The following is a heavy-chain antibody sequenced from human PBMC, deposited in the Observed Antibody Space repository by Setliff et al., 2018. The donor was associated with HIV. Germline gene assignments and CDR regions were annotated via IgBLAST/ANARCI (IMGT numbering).Heavy chain of an antibody. CDR2: IYTSGST. Sequence: PSETLSLTCTVSGGSMNSYYWSWIRQPPGKGLEWIGYIYTSGSTKYNPSLKSRVTILVDPSKNQFSLRLSSVTAADTAVYYCARLVVTARGIRDAFDVWGQGAMVTVSS. CDR1: GGSMNSYY. CDR3: ARLVVTARGIRDAFDV. J-gene: IGHJ3*01. V-gene: IGHV4-4*09. D-gene: IGHD3-10*01.